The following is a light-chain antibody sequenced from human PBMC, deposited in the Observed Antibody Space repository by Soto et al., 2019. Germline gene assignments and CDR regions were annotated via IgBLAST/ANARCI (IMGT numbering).Light chain of an antibody. Sequence: DIQMTQSPSTLSASVGDRVTITCRASQSISSWLAWYQQKPGKAPKLLIYDASSLESGVPSRFSGSGSGTEFTLTISSLQPDDFATYYCQQYNSYSFCTFGPGTKVDIK. V-gene: IGKV1-5*01. CDR3: QQYNSYSFCT. CDR2: DAS. CDR1: QSISSW. J-gene: IGKJ3*01.